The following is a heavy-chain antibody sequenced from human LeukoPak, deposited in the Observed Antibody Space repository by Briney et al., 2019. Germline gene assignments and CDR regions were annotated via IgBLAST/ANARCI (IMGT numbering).Heavy chain of an antibody. CDR2: ISSGESNK. CDR3: AKGGGGVPVAGNFGPLDY. J-gene: IGHJ4*02. CDR1: GFTFSSYG. V-gene: IGHV3-30*18. D-gene: IGHD6-19*01. Sequence: PERSLRLSCAASGFTFSSYGMHWVRQAPGKGLEWVALISSGESNKYYADSVKGRFTISRDNSKNTLYLQMNSLRAEDTAVYYCAKGGGGVPVAGNFGPLDYWGQGTLVTVSS.